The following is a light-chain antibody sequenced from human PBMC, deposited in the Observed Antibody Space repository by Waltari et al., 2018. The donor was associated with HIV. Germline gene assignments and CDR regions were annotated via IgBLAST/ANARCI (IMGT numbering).Light chain of an antibody. CDR1: NIGSKG. Sequence: SYVLTQPPSVSVAPGKTARITCGGNNIGSKGVHWYQQQPGQAPVLVIYYDSHRPSGIPERFSGSKSGNTATLTISRVEAGDEADYYCQLWDGTGDHPGVFGTGTQVTVL. CDR2: YDS. J-gene: IGLJ1*01. V-gene: IGLV3-21*04. CDR3: QLWDGTGDHPGV.